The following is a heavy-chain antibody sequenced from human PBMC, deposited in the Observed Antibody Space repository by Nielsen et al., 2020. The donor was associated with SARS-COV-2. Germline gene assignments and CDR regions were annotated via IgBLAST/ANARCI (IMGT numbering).Heavy chain of an antibody. J-gene: IGHJ3*02. V-gene: IGHV3-7*01. D-gene: IGHD6-13*01. Sequence: GGSLRLSCAASGFILSNYWMNWVRQAPGKGLEWVANIEEDGSEKYYVDSVKGRFTISRDNAKNSLYLQMNSLRAEDTAVYYCGGGSSWYDAFDIWGQGTMVTVSS. CDR3: GGGSSWYDAFDI. CDR1: GFILSNYW. CDR2: IEEDGSEK.